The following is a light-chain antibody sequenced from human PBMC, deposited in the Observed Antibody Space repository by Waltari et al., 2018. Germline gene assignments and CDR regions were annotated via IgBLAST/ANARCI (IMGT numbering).Light chain of an antibody. CDR3: QQYYRNPYT. J-gene: IGKJ2*01. CDR2: WSS. V-gene: IGKV4-1*01. Sequence: DIVVTQSPDSLAVSLGETAPISCKCRQSILYSANNKNNLAWFQKKPGQPPKLLIYWSSTRESGVPDRFSGSGSGTEFSLTISGLQAEDVAVYYCQQYYRNPYTFGQGTNLEI. CDR1: QSILYSANNKNN.